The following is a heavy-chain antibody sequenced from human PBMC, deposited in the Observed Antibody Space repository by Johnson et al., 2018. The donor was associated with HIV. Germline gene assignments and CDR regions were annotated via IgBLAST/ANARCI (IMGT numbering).Heavy chain of an antibody. CDR1: GFKLYEYD. J-gene: IGHJ3*02. Sequence: VQLVESGGDVVRPGGSLRISCVASGFKLYEYDVSWVSQVPGKGLEWVSGINWNGGSTGYADSVKGRFTISRDNAKNTLYLQMNSLRAEDTAVYYCARSWGIADIWGQGTMVTVSS. CDR3: ARSWGIADI. V-gene: IGHV3-20*04. D-gene: IGHD6-13*01. CDR2: INWNGGST.